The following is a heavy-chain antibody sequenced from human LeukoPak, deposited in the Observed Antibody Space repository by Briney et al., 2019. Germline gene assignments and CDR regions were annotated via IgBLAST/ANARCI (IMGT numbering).Heavy chain of an antibody. CDR2: IYYSGRA. J-gene: IGHJ6*02. CDR3: ARLSKFGSGTYYPDV. V-gene: IGHV4-59*08. CDR1: GGSINSYY. D-gene: IGHD3-10*01. Sequence: SETLSLTCTVSGGSINSYYWTWIRQPPGKGLEWSGYIYYSGRANYNPSLKSRVTISGDTSKNQFSLRLSSVTAADTAVYYCARLSKFGSGTYYPDVWGQGTTVTVSS.